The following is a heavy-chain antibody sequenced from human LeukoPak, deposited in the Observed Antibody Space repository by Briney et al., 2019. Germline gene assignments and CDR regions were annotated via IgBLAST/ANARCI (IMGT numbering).Heavy chain of an antibody. J-gene: IGHJ4*02. CDR3: ARGSRGYSYG. Sequence: SETLSLTCTVSGASVSSGSYYWSWIRQPPGKGPEWIGYIYYSASTNYNPSLKRRVTISVDTSNNQFSLKLSSVTAADTAVYYCARGSRGYSYGWGQGTLVTVSS. D-gene: IGHD5-18*01. V-gene: IGHV4-61*01. CDR1: GASVSSGSYY. CDR2: IYYSAST.